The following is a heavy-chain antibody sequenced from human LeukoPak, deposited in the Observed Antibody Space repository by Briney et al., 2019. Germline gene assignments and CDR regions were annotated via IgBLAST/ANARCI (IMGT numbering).Heavy chain of an antibody. CDR1: GGSISSYY. Sequence: SETLYLTCTVSGGSISSYYWSWIRQPAGKGLEWIGRIYTSGSTNYNPSLKSRVTMSVDTSKNQFSLKLSSVTAADTAVYYCARDRWEQAIHAFDIWGQGTMVTVSS. CDR2: IYTSGST. J-gene: IGHJ3*02. CDR3: ARDRWEQAIHAFDI. V-gene: IGHV4-4*07. D-gene: IGHD1-26*01.